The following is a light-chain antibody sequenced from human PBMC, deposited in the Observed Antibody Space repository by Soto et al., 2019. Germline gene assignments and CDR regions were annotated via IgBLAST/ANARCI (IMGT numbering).Light chain of an antibody. CDR2: RVS. Sequence: DIVMTQSPLSLPVTLGQPASISCRSSQSLVHSDGNTYLNWFQQRPGQSPRRLIYRVSNRDSGVPDRFSGSGSGTDFTLKISRVDAEDVGVYYCMQGTHWPPAWTFGQGTKVDIK. CDR3: MQGTHWPPAWT. J-gene: IGKJ1*01. CDR1: QSLVHSDGNTY. V-gene: IGKV2-30*02.